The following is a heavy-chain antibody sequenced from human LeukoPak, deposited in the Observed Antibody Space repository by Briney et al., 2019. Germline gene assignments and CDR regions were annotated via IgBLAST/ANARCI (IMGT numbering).Heavy chain of an antibody. CDR2: IYYSGST. V-gene: IGHV4-59*01. CDR3: ARAAYSGSYHSDY. J-gene: IGHJ4*02. D-gene: IGHD1-26*01. CDR1: GGSISSYY. Sequence: DPSETLSLTCTVSGGSISSYYWSWVRQPPGKGLEWIGYIYYSGSTNYNPSLKSRVTISVDTSKNQFSLKLSSVTAADTAVYYCARAAYSGSYHSDYWGQGTLVTVSS.